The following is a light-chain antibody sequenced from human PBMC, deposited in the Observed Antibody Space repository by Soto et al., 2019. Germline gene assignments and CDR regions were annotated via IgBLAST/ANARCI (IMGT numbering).Light chain of an antibody. Sequence: ETAVTQSPGTLSLSPGERATRSCRASQSISNNYLAWYQQKPGQAPRILVYGASNRATGIPDRFSGSGSGTDFTLTISRLEPEDFAVYYCQQYGSSGTLGQGTKVDIK. CDR1: QSISNNY. V-gene: IGKV3-20*01. CDR2: GAS. J-gene: IGKJ1*01. CDR3: QQYGSSGT.